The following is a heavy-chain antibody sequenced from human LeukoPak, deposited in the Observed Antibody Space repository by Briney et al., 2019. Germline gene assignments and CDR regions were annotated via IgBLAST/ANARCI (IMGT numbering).Heavy chain of an antibody. CDR1: GFTVSTNY. CDR2: IYSGGST. CDR3: AGSSRKYYFEY. V-gene: IGHV3-53*01. J-gene: IGHJ4*02. D-gene: IGHD6-13*01. Sequence: GGSLRLSCAASGFTVSTNYMSWVRQAPGKGLEWVSLIYSGGSTYYADSVKGRFTISRDNSENTLFLQMNSLRVEDTAMYYCAGSSRKYYFEYWGQGTLVTVSS.